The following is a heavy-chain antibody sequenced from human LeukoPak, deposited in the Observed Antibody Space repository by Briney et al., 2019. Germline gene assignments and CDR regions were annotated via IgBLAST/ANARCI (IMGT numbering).Heavy chain of an antibody. CDR1: GFTFSSYS. CDR2: ISSSSSYI. D-gene: IGHD4-17*01. V-gene: IGHV3-21*01. CDR3: ARDEDYGDLQPTYFDY. Sequence: GGSLRLSCAASGFTFSSYSMNWVRQAPGKGLEWVSSISSSSSYIYYADSVKGRFTISRDNAKNSLYLQMNSLRAEDTAVYYCARDEDYGDLQPTYFDYWGQGTLVTVSS. J-gene: IGHJ4*02.